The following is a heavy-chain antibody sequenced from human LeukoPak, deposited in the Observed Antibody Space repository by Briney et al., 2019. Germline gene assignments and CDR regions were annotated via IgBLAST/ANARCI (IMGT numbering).Heavy chain of an antibody. Sequence: GGSLRLSCEASGFTLSNHWMTWVREAPGKGLEWVATIKQGGSDKFYVDSVKGRFTISGDNAKNSLYLEMNSLRVEDTAVYYCARDTFGLWGQGTLVTVSS. CDR3: ARDTFGL. V-gene: IGHV3-7*01. J-gene: IGHJ4*02. CDR2: IKQGGSDK. D-gene: IGHD2/OR15-2a*01. CDR1: GFTLSNHW.